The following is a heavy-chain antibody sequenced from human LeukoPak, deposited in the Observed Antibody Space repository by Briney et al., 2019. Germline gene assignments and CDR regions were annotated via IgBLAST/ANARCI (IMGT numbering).Heavy chain of an antibody. CDR2: IRRDGSVS. CDR1: GFSFSDSW. J-gene: IGHJ4*02. D-gene: IGHD3-22*01. V-gene: IGHV3-74*01. Sequence: GGSLRLSCAASGFSFSDSWMHWVRQVPGKGLVSVSLIRRDGSVSYYADSVKGRFTISRDNAKNTLYLQMNSLRAEDTALYYSARGSRGGYYDSSGYSFDYWGQGTLVTVSS. CDR3: ARGSRGGYYDSSGYSFDY.